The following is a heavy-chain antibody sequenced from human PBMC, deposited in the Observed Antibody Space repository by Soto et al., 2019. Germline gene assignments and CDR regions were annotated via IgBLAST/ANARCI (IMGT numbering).Heavy chain of an antibody. CDR1: GFTVSSNY. V-gene: IGHV3-53*01. D-gene: IGHD3-16*02. Sequence: EVQLVESGGDLIQPGGSLRLSCAASGFTVSSNYMGWVRQAPGKGLEWVSLIYSGGDTYYADSVKGRFTISRDNYQNTLYLQMSSLRVEDTAVYYCPRAISDYRYFDYWGQGTLVTVSP. CDR2: IYSGGDT. CDR3: PRAISDYRYFDY. J-gene: IGHJ4*02.